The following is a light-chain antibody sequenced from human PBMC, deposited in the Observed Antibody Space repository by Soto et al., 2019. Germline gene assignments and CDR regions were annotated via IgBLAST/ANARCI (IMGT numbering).Light chain of an antibody. CDR1: RSVSSN. CDR2: GAS. Sequence: EIVLTQSPATLSVSPGERATLSCRASRSVSSNLAWYQQKPGQAPRLLIYGASTRATGIPARFSGSGSGTEFTLTISSLQSEDFAVYSCQQYYNWPPWTFGQGTKVEIK. V-gene: IGKV3-15*01. J-gene: IGKJ1*01. CDR3: QQYYNWPPWT.